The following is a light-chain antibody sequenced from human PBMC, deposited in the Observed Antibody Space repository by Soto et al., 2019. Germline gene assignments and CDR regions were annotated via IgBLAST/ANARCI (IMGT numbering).Light chain of an antibody. CDR2: KAS. CDR3: QHDNSYSEA. V-gene: IGKV1-5*03. J-gene: IGKJ1*01. Sequence: DMQMTQSPSTLSGSVGDRVTITCRSSQTISSWLAWYQQKPGKAPKLLIYKASTLKSGVPSRFSGSGSGTEFTLTISSLQPDDFATYYCQHDNSYSEAFGQGSNVDIK. CDR1: QTISSW.